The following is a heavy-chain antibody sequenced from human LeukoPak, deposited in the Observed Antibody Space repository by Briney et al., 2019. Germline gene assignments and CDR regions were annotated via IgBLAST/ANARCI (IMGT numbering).Heavy chain of an antibody. CDR3: ARGQRITMTD. J-gene: IGHJ4*02. CDR1: GGSFSAYY. CDR2: INHSGST. Sequence: SETLSLTCAVYGGSFSAYYWSWIRQPPGKGLEWIGEINHSGSTNYNPSLKSRVAISVDTSRNQFSLRLSSVTAAVTAVYYCARGQRITMTDWGQGTLVTVSS. V-gene: IGHV4-34*01. D-gene: IGHD3-22*01.